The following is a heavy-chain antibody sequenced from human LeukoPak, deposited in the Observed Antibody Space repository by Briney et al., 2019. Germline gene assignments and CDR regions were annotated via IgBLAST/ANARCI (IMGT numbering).Heavy chain of an antibody. CDR1: GYTFTSYA. J-gene: IGHJ4*02. D-gene: IGHD6-6*01. CDR3: ARDSSSSWLLVY. CDR2: INAGNGNT. V-gene: IGHV1-3*01. Sequence: GASVKVSCKASGYTFTSYAMHWVRQAAGQRLEWMGWINAGNGNTKYSQKFQGRVTITRDTSASTAYMELSSLRSEDTAVYYCARDSSSSWLLVYWGQGTLVTVSS.